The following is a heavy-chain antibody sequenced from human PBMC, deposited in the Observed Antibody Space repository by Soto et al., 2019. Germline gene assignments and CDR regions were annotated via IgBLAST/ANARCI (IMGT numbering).Heavy chain of an antibody. CDR2: IVPNVGTV. D-gene: IGHD3-3*01. Sequence: QMQLVQSGAEVKKPGSSVKVSCKASGGTLSSFINYPINWVRQAPGQGLEWMGGIVPNVGTVNYAQKFQGRVTITADKSTGTAYMEVSSLRSEDTALDCCARRDTSGFLRYFDNWGQGTLVTVSS. CDR1: GGTLSSFINYP. CDR3: ARRDTSGFLRYFDN. V-gene: IGHV1-69*06. J-gene: IGHJ4*02.